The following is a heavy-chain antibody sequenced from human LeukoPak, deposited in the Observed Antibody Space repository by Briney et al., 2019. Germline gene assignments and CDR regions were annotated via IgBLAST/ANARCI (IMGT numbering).Heavy chain of an antibody. D-gene: IGHD3-10*01. CDR2: ISSIGGTI. CDR3: ARGSLRTGELYAFDY. V-gene: IGHV3-11*04. J-gene: IGHJ4*02. CDR1: GFIFSDHY. Sequence: GGSLRLSCSASGFIFSDHYMSWIRQAPGKGLEWFSYISSIGGTIYYADSVKGRFTISRDNAKNSLYLQMNSLRAEDTTVYYCARGSLRTGELYAFDYWGQGTLVTVSS.